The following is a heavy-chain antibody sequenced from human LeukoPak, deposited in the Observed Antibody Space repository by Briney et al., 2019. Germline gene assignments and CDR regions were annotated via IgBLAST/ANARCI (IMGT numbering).Heavy chain of an antibody. Sequence: PGGSLRLSCAASGFTFSSYSMNCVCQVPGRGLEWVSSISSSSSYIYYADSVKGRFTISRDNAKNSLYLQMNSLRAEDTAVYYCARDDSDYDILTGEGWGQGTLVTVSS. V-gene: IGHV3-21*01. D-gene: IGHD3-9*01. CDR1: GFTFSSYS. CDR2: ISSSSSYI. CDR3: ARDDSDYDILTGEG. J-gene: IGHJ4*02.